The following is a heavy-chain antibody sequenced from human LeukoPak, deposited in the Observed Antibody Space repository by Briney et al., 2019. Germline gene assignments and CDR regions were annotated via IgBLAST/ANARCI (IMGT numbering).Heavy chain of an antibody. V-gene: IGHV4-59*01. Sequence: SETLSLTCTASGGSISSYYWSWIRQPPGKGLEWIGYIYYSGSTNYNPSLKSRVTISVDTSKNQFSLKLSSVTAADTAVYYCARVLTYYDILTGYHPLYFDYWGQGTLVTVSS. CDR3: ARVLTYYDILTGYHPLYFDY. J-gene: IGHJ4*02. CDR1: GGSISSYY. CDR2: IYYSGST. D-gene: IGHD3-9*01.